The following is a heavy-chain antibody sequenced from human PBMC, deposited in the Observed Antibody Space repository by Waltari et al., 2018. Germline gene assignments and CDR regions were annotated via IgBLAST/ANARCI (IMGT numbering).Heavy chain of an antibody. CDR3: AKDRHGDNAAFHS. Sequence: EVQLVESGGGLVKPGGSLRLSCAASGFTFNSYAMSWVRQAPGEGLEWLSTITVSGTSTFYADSLKGRFTISRDNSKNTLYLHMKALTADDTAVYYCAKDRHGDNAAFHSWGQGTLVTVSS. V-gene: IGHV3-23*04. J-gene: IGHJ4*02. CDR1: GFTFNSYA. D-gene: IGHD4-17*01. CDR2: ITVSGTST.